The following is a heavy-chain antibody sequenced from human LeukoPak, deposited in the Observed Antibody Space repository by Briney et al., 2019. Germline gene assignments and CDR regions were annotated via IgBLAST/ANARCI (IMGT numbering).Heavy chain of an antibody. J-gene: IGHJ3*02. D-gene: IGHD1-26*01. CDR3: ARDSGSYFRNAFDI. CDR1: GFTFSSYS. Sequence: GGSLRLSCAASGFTFSSYSMNWVRQAPGKGLEWVSSISSSSSYIYYADSVKGRFTLSRDNAKNSLYLQMNSLRVEDTAVYYCARDSGSYFRNAFDIWGQGTMVTVSS. CDR2: ISSSSSYI. V-gene: IGHV3-21*01.